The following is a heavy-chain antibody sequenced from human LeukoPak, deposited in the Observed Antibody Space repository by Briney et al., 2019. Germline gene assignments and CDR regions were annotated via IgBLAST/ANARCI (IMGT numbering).Heavy chain of an antibody. CDR1: GFTFINAW. CDR2: IKSKTDGGTT. J-gene: IGHJ5*02. V-gene: IGHV3-15*01. Sequence: GGPLRLSWAASGFTFINAWMSWVRQAPGKGLEWVGRIKSKTDGGTTDYAAPVKGRFTISRDDSKNTLYVQMNSLKTEDTAVYYCTTDHGDWVDNWGQGTLVTVSS. CDR3: TTDHGDWVDN. D-gene: IGHD4-17*01.